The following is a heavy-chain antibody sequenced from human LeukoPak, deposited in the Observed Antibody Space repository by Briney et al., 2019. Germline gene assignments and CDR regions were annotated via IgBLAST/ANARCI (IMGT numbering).Heavy chain of an antibody. CDR3: AKDMEYSYGWGGGYFDF. D-gene: IGHD5-18*01. Sequence: PGGSLRLSCAASGFTFSSYEMNWVRQAPGKGLEWVAVMSYDGSKKYYADSVKDRFTISRDNSKNTLYLQMNSLRAEDTAVYYCAKDMEYSYGWGGGYFDFWGQGTLVTVSS. V-gene: IGHV3-30*18. CDR1: GFTFSSYE. CDR2: MSYDGSKK. J-gene: IGHJ4*02.